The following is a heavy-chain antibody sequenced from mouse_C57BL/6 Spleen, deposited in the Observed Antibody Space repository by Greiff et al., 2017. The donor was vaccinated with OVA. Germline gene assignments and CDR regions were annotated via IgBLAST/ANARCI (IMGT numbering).Heavy chain of an antibody. D-gene: IGHD2-3*01. V-gene: IGHV1-4*01. CDR3: ARDDGLCWFAY. CDR1: GYTFTSYT. Sequence: VQGVESGAELARPGASVKMSCKASGYTFTSYTMHWVKQRPGQGLEWIGYLNPSRGYTKYNQKFKDKATLTADKSSCTAYMQLSSLTSEDSAVYYCARDDGLCWFAYWGQGTLVTVSA. CDR2: LNPSRGYT. J-gene: IGHJ3*01.